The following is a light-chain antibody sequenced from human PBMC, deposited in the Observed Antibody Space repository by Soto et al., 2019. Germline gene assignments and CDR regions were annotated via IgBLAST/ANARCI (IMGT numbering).Light chain of an antibody. CDR3: QQHFTSPWT. CDR1: QSILDRSKNKYY. J-gene: IGKJ1*01. CDR2: WAS. V-gene: IGKV4-1*01. Sequence: DIVMTQSPDSLAVSPGERATFNCKSSQSILDRSKNKYYLAWYQQKSGQPPKLLIYWASLRESGVPDRFTGSGSGTDFTLTISSLQAEDVAVYYCQQHFTSPWTFGQGTKVDIK.